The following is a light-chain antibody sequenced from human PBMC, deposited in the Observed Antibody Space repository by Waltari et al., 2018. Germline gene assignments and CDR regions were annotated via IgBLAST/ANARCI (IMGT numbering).Light chain of an antibody. V-gene: IGLV3-21*04. CDR3: QVWHADIDPGV. J-gene: IGLJ1*01. CDR2: SDS. CDR1: NIGSYS. Sequence: SYVLTQPPSVSVAPGETASITCGGDNIGSYSVHWYQQKPGQAPVVVIFSDSDRPSGIPARFSGSNSGNTATLTITSVEAGDEARYYCQVWHADIDPGVFGTGTEVTVL.